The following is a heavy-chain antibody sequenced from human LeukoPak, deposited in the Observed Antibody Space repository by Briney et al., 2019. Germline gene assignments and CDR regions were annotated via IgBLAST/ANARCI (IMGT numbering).Heavy chain of an antibody. CDR2: IYYSGST. V-gene: IGHV4-59*08. CDR3: ARAGGVLGHFDL. CDR1: GGSISSYY. Sequence: PSETLSLTCTVSGGSISSYYWSWIRQPPGKGLEWIGYIYYSGSTNYNPSLKSRVTISVDTSRNQFSLRLTSVTAADTAVYYCARAGGVLGHFDLWGQGALVTVSS. J-gene: IGHJ4*02. D-gene: IGHD3-10*01.